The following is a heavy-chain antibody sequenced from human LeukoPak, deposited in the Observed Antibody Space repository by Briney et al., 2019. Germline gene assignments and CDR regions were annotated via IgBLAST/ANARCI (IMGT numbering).Heavy chain of an antibody. CDR3: ARGWRSSGYHDY. V-gene: IGHV1-2*02. J-gene: IGHJ4*02. CDR2: INPNSGGS. Sequence: ASVKVSCKASGYTFTGYYMHWVRQAPGQGLEWMGWINPNSGGSNYAQKFQGRVTMTRDTSISTAYMELSRLRSDDTAVHYCARGWRSSGYHDYWGQGTLVTVSS. D-gene: IGHD3-22*01. CDR1: GYTFTGYY.